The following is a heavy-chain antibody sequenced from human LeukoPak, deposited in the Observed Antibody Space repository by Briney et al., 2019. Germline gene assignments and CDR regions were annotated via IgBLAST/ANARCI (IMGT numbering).Heavy chain of an antibody. V-gene: IGHV3-13*01. CDR2: IDTSGDT. J-gene: IGHJ5*02. CDR1: GFTFNSYD. Sequence: PGGPLRLSCAASGFTFNSYDMPWPPQATGKALEWGSAIDTSGDTYQPRSRKGRLTLSRHNAKKSFYLQINSLRAGDTAVYYCARGLGARGGLRNWFDPWGQGTLVTASS. D-gene: IGHD3-10*01. CDR3: ARGLGARGGLRNWFDP.